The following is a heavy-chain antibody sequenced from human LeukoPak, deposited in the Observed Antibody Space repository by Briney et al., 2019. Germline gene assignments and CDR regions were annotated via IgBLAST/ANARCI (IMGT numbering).Heavy chain of an antibody. CDR1: GFAFSNAW. J-gene: IGHJ4*02. V-gene: IGHV3-15*01. Sequence: GGSLRLSCAAPGFAFSNAWMSWVRQAPGKGLEWVGRIKSKTNGETTDCAAPLKGRFTISRDDSKNTLFLQVNTLKTEDTAMYYCTSDDPVNRSWGQGTLVTVSS. CDR3: TSDDPVNRS. CDR2: IKSKTNGETT.